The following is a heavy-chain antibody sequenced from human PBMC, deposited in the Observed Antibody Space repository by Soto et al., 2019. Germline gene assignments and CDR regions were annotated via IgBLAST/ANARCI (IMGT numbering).Heavy chain of an antibody. D-gene: IGHD2-2*01. Sequence: PSETLSLTCAVYGGSFSGYYWSWIRQPPGKGLEWIGEINHSGSTNYNPSLKSRVTISVDTSKNQFSLKRSSVTAADTAVYYCARGPRRNVVVPATKGFDPWGQGTLVTVSS. J-gene: IGHJ5*02. V-gene: IGHV4-34*01. CDR2: INHSGST. CDR1: GGSFSGYY. CDR3: ARGPRRNVVVPATKGFDP.